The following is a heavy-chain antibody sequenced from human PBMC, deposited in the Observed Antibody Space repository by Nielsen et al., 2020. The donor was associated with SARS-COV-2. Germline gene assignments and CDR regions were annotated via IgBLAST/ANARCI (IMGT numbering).Heavy chain of an antibody. J-gene: IGHJ6*02. Sequence: SETLSLTCTVSGGSISSYYWSWIRQPPGKGLEWIGEINHSGSTNYNPSLKSRVTISVDTSKNQFSLKLSSVTAADTAVYYCARAWGDCSGGSCYSGDYYYGMDVWGQGTTVTVSS. V-gene: IGHV4-34*01. D-gene: IGHD2-15*01. CDR2: INHSGST. CDR3: ARAWGDCSGGSCYSGDYYYGMDV. CDR1: GGSISSYY.